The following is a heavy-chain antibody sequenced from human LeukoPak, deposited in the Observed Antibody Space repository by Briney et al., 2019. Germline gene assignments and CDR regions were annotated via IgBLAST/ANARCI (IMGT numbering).Heavy chain of an antibody. J-gene: IGHJ6*02. CDR2: MNPNSGNT. CDR3: ARYYDFWSGYYNYYYYYGMDV. D-gene: IGHD3-3*01. V-gene: IGHV1-8*01. Sequence: GASLKVSCKASGYTFTSYDINWVRQATGQGLEWMGWMNPNSGNTGYAQKFQGRVTMTRNTSISTAYMELSSLRSEDTAVYYCARYYDFWSGYYNYYYYYGMDVWGQGTTVTVSS. CDR1: GYTFTSYD.